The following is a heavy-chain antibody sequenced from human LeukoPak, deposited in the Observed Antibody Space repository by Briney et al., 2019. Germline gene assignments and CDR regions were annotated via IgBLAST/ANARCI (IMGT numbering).Heavy chain of an antibody. J-gene: IGHJ4*02. CDR1: GGSISSYY. Sequence: PSETLSLTCTVSGGSISSYYWSWIRQPPGKGLEWIGYISYIGSTNCNPSLKSRVTISVDTSKNQFSLKLSSLTAADTAVYYCARSGSNYVSGNYYSYWGQGTLVTVSS. V-gene: IGHV4-59*01. D-gene: IGHD3-10*01. CDR3: ARSGSNYVSGNYYSY. CDR2: ISYIGST.